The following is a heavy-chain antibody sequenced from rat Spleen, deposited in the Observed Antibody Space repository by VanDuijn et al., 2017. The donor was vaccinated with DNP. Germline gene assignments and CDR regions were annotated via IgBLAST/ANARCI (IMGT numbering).Heavy chain of an antibody. CDR1: GFTFSAYA. D-gene: IGHD1-11*01. CDR3: GRDNYGTSGALDP. J-gene: IGHJ4*01. Sequence: EVQLVESGGGLIQPGRSLKLSCTASGFTFSAYAMAWVRQAPKKGLEWVATISYDGGRTYYRDSVKGQFTISRDNAERTLYLQMDSLRSEDTATYYCGRDNYGTSGALDPWGQGTSVTVSS. CDR2: ISYDGGRT. V-gene: IGHV5-17*01.